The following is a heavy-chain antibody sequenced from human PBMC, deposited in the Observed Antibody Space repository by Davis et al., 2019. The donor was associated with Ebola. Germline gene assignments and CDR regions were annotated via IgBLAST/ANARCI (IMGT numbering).Heavy chain of an antibody. D-gene: IGHD3-9*01. CDR1: GGSISSSDW. J-gene: IGHJ4*02. Sequence: MPSETLSLTCAVSGGSISSSDWWSWVRQPPGKGLEWIGEVYHSGSTNYNPSLKSRVTISVDKSKNQFSLKLSSVTAADTAVYYCARNHILTGYYGFDYWGQGTLVTVSS. CDR3: ARNHILTGYYGFDY. V-gene: IGHV4-4*02. CDR2: VYHSGST.